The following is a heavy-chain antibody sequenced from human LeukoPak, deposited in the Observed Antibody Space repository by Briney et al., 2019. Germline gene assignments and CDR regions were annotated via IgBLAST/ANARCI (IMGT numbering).Heavy chain of an antibody. CDR2: VLYDGETK. CDR1: GFIFSNYA. J-gene: IGHJ6*03. Sequence: GGSLRLSCAASGFIFSNYALHWVRQAPGKGLEWVAVVLYDGETKYYADSVKGRFTISRDNSKNTLYLQMNSLSAEDTAVYYCAKNGDRGAYCSGGTCYPYYYYYMDVWGEGTTVTISS. CDR3: AKNGDRGAYCSGGTCYPYYYYYMDV. D-gene: IGHD2-15*01. V-gene: IGHV3-30*04.